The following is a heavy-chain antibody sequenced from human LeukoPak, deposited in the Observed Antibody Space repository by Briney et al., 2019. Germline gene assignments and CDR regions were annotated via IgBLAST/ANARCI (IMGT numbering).Heavy chain of an antibody. V-gene: IGHV4-61*02. Sequence: TPSETLSLTCTVSGGSISSGSYYYNWIRQPAGKGLEWIGRIYNSGSTSYNPSLKSRVTMSVDTSKNQFSLKLSSVTAADTAVYYCARVVYGMYNWFDPWGQGTLVTVSS. CDR3: ARVVYGMYNWFDP. CDR1: GGSISSGSYY. D-gene: IGHD5/OR15-5a*01. J-gene: IGHJ5*02. CDR2: IYNSGST.